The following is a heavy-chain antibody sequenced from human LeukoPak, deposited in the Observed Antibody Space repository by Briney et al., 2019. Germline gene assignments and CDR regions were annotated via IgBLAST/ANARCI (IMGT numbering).Heavy chain of an antibody. V-gene: IGHV4-61*02. J-gene: IGHJ4*02. CDR3: ARVRPRAAALFDY. D-gene: IGHD2-2*01. CDR2: IYTSGST. Sequence: PSETLSLTCTVSGGSISSGSYCWSWIRQPAGKGLEWIGRIYTSGSTNYNPSLKSRVTMSVDTSKNQFSLKLSSVTAADTAVYYCARVRPRAAALFDYWGQGTLVTVSS. CDR1: GGSISSGSYC.